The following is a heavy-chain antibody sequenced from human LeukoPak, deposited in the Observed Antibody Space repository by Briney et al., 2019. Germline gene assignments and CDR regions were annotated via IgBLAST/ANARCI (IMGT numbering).Heavy chain of an antibody. V-gene: IGHV1-18*01. CDR2: ISAYNGNT. CDR3: ARTLGDYVWGGYRLRRFDP. CDR1: DYTFSSYG. J-gene: IGHJ5*02. D-gene: IGHD3-16*02. Sequence: GASVKLSCKASDYTFSSYGISWVRQAPGQGLEWMGWISAYNGNTNYAQKLQGRVTMTTDTSTSTAYMELRSLRSDDTAVYYCARTLGDYVWGGYRLRRFDPWGQGTLVTVSS.